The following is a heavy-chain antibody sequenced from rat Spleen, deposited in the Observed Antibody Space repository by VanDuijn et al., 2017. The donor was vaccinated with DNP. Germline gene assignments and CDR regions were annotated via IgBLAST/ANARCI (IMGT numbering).Heavy chain of an antibody. CDR2: INSAGST. Sequence: EVQLQESGPGLLKPSQSLSLTCSVPGYSITSSSRWNWIRRFPGNKLEWMGYINSAGSTDYNPSLKGRISITRDTSKNQFFLQVNSVTTEDTATYFCARGNYPGINTFDYWGQGVMVTVSS. D-gene: IGHD1-4*01. CDR3: ARGNYPGINTFDY. J-gene: IGHJ2*01. V-gene: IGHV3-3*01. CDR1: GYSITSSSR.